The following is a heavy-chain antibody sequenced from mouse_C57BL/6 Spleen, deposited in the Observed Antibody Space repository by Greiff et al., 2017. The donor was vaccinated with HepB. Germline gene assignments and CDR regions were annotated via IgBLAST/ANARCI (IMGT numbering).Heavy chain of an antibody. Sequence: QVQLQQPGAELVKPGASVKMSCKASGYTFTSYWITWVKQSPGQGLEWIGDIYPGSGSTNYNEKFKSKATLTVDTSSSTAYMQLSSLTSEDSAVYYCARDSYYGSSLYAMDYWGQGTSVTVSS. J-gene: IGHJ4*01. V-gene: IGHV1-55*01. D-gene: IGHD1-1*01. CDR2: IYPGSGST. CDR1: GYTFTSYW. CDR3: ARDSYYGSSLYAMDY.